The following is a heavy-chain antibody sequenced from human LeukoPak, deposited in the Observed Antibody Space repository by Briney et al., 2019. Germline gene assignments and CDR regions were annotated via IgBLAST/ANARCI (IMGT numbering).Heavy chain of an antibody. Sequence: PGGSLRLSCAASGFTFSSYAMSWVRQAPGKGLEWVANIKQDGSEKYYVDSVKGRFTISRDNAKNSLYLQMNSLRAEDTAVYYCARIAAAGLFDYWGQGTLVTVSS. CDR3: ARIAAAGLFDY. V-gene: IGHV3-7*03. CDR1: GFTFSSYA. D-gene: IGHD6-13*01. J-gene: IGHJ4*02. CDR2: IKQDGSEK.